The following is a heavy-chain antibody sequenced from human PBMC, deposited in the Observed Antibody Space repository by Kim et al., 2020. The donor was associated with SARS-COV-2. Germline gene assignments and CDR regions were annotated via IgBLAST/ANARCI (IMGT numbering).Heavy chain of an antibody. CDR2: ISGSGDNT. V-gene: IGHV3-23*01. D-gene: IGHD7-27*01. CDR1: GFTFTSYA. CDR3: AKDTVNWGWIYFDS. Sequence: GGSLRLSCAASGFTFTSYAMSWVRQAPGKGLEWVSCISGSGDNTNYADSVKGRFTISRDNSKNTLYLQMNDLRADDTALYYCAKDTVNWGWIYFDSWGQGTLVTFS. J-gene: IGHJ4*02.